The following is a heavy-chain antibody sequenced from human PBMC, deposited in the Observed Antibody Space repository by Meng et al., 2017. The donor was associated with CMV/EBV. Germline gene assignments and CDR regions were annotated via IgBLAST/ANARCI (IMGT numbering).Heavy chain of an antibody. CDR1: GGSFSGYY. CDR3: ARGGGYCSSTSCYNWFDP. V-gene: IGHV4-34*01. D-gene: IGHD2-2*01. Sequence: LSCAVYGGSFSGYYWSWIRQPPGKGLEWIGEINHSGSTNYNPSLKSRVTISVDTSKNQFSLKLSSVTAADTAVYYCARGGGYCSSTSCYNWFDPWGQGTLVTVSS. CDR2: INHSGST. J-gene: IGHJ5*02.